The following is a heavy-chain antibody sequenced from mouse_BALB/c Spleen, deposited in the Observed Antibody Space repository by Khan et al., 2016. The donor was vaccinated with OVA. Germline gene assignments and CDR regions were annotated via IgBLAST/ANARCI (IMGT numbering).Heavy chain of an antibody. V-gene: IGHV5-6*01. D-gene: IGHD1-1*01. CDR2: VSTGGLYT. J-gene: IGHJ3*01. CDR1: GFTFSTYG. Sequence: EVELVESGGDVVKPGGSLKLSCAASGFTFSTYGMSWVRQTPDKRLEWVATVSTGGLYTYYTDTVKGRFTISRDNAKSTLYLQMSSLKSEDTAMFYCARLAYYYDSKGFAYWGQGTWVTVSA. CDR3: ARLAYYYDSKGFAY.